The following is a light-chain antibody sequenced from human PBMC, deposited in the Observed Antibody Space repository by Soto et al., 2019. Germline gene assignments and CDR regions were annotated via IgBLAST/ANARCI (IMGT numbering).Light chain of an antibody. CDR1: RSNIGRNT. CDR3: SSYTSSSTHV. CDR2: EVN. Sequence: QSVLTQSPSASGSTGHRVTISCSGIRSNIGRNTVNWYQQFTGKAPKLMISEVNIRPSGVSNRFSGSKSGNTASLTISGLQAEHEADYYCSSYTSSSTHVFGPGTKVTVL. J-gene: IGLJ1*01. V-gene: IGLV2-14*01.